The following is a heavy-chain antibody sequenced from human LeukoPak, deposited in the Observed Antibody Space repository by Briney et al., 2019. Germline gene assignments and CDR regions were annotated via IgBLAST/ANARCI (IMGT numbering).Heavy chain of an antibody. J-gene: IGHJ6*03. CDR1: GFTFDDYA. V-gene: IGHV3-9*01. CDR2: ISWNSDKI. D-gene: IGHD2-8*01. Sequence: PGRSLRLSCAASGFTFDDYAMHWVRQAPGKGLEWVSGISWNSDKIGYADSVKGRFTISRDNAKNSLYLQMNSLRPEDTALYYCAKGGIHRGYYLYYMDVWGKGTTVTISS. CDR3: AKGGIHRGYYLYYMDV.